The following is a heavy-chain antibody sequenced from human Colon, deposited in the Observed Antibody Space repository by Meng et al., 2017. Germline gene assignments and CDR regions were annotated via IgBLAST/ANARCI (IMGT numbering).Heavy chain of an antibody. J-gene: IGHJ5*02. CDR1: GASVSSGDYY. CDR2: IDYTGNT. D-gene: IGHD2-21*02. Sequence: QGALQDAGPGPGAASETLALTFTVSGASVSSGDYYWSWNRHAPRKGLELLGYIDYTGNTNYNPSLKNRVTISLDTSNNQFSLKLTSMTAADAAIYYCARVNGDFDEAWFDPWGQGTLVTVSS. CDR3: ARVNGDFDEAWFDP. V-gene: IGHV4-61*08.